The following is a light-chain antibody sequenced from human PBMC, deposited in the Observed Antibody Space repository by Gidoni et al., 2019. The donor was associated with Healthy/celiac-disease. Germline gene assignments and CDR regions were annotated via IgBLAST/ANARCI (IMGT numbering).Light chain of an antibody. CDR3: QQYNSYPMYT. V-gene: IGKV1-5*03. Sequence: DIQMTQSPSTLSAYVGARVTITCRASQSISSWLAWYQQKPGKAPKLLIYKASSLESGVPSRFSGSGSGTEFTLTISSLQPDDFATYYCQQYNSYPMYTFGQGTKLEIK. CDR2: KAS. J-gene: IGKJ2*01. CDR1: QSISSW.